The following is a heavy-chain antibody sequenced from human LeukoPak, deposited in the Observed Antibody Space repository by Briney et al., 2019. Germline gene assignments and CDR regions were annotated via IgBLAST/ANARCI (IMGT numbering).Heavy chain of an antibody. J-gene: IGHJ6*03. V-gene: IGHV1-8*03. CDR2: MNPNSGNT. D-gene: IGHD6-19*01. CDR3: ARAKSSGWYGLVYYYYMDV. Sequence: ASVKVSCKASGYTFTSYDINWVRQATGQGLEWMGWMNPNSGNTGYAQKFQGRVTITRNTSISTAYMELSSLRSEDTAVYYCARAKSSGWYGLVYYYYMDVWGKGTTVTVSS. CDR1: GYTFTSYD.